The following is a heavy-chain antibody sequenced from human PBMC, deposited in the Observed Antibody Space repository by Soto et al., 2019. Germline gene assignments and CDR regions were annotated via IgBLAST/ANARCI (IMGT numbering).Heavy chain of an antibody. CDR2: IYYSGST. D-gene: IGHD2-15*01. V-gene: IGHV4-59*01. J-gene: IGHJ4*02. Sequence: SETLSLTCTVSGGSISSYYWSWIRQPPGKGLEWIGYIYYSGSTNYNPSLKSRVTISVDTSKNQFSLKLSSVTAADTAVYYCARVGKYCSGGSCYSYYFDYWGQGTLVTVSS. CDR1: GGSISSYY. CDR3: ARVGKYCSGGSCYSYYFDY.